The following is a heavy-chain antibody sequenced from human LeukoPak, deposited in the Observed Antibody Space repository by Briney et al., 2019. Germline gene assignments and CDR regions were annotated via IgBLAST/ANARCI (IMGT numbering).Heavy chain of an antibody. CDR2: INSSGNT. CDR1: GGSISSGSYY. D-gene: IGHD3/OR15-3a*01. V-gene: IGHV4-61*02. CDR3: ARFSGLLGDGFDI. Sequence: PLETLSLTCTVSGGSISSGSYYWSWIRQPAGKGLEWIGRINSSGNTNYNPSLKSRVTISVDTSKNQFSLKLNSVTAADTAVYFCARFSGLLGDGFDIWGQGTMVTVSS. J-gene: IGHJ3*02.